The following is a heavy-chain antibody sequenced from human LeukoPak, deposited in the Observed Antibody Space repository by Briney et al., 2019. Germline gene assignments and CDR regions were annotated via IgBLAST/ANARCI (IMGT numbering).Heavy chain of an antibody. CDR1: GYTFANYG. J-gene: IGHJ6*03. CDR3: ARSPIARVAATTPYYMDV. Sequence: ASVKVSCKASGYTFANYGISWVRQAPGQGLEWVGWISAYNGNTNYAQKLQGRVTMTTDTSTSTGYMELRSLRSDDTALYYCARSPIARVAATTPYYMDVWGKGTTVTISS. CDR2: ISAYNGNT. V-gene: IGHV1-18*01. D-gene: IGHD6-19*01.